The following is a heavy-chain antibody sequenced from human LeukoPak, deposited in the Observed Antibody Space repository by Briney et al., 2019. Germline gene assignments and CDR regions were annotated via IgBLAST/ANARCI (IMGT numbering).Heavy chain of an antibody. CDR1: RFTFSSYS. V-gene: IGHV3-21*01. CDR3: ARGSFTLRDGDYETVDY. J-gene: IGHJ4*02. CDR2: ISSSSSYI. Sequence: GGSLRLSCAASRFTFSSYSMNWVRQAPGKGLEWVSSISSSSSYIYYADSVKGRFTISRDNDKNSLYLQMNSLRAEDTAVYYCARGSFTLRDGDYETVDYWGQGTLVTVSS. D-gene: IGHD4-17*01.